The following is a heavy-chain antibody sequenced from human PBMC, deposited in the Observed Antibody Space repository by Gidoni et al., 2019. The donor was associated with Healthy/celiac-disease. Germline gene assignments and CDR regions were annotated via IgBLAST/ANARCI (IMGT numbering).Heavy chain of an antibody. V-gene: IGHV4-39*01. CDR3: AFSGAVVVVAATPRYFDY. J-gene: IGHJ4*02. D-gene: IGHD2-15*01. CDR2: IYYSGST. CDR1: GGSISSSSYY. Sequence: QLQLQESGPGLVKPSETLSLTCTVSGGSISSSSYYWGWIRQPPGKGLEWIGSIYYSGSTYYNPSLKSRVTISVDTSKNQFSLKLSSVTAADTAVYYCAFSGAVVVVAATPRYFDYWGQGTLVTVSS.